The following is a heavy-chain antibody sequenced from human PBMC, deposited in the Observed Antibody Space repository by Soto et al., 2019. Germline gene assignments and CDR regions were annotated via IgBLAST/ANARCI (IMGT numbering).Heavy chain of an antibody. Sequence: QVQLVQSGAEVKKPGASVKVSCKASGYTFTSYGISWVRQAPGQGLEWMGWISAYNGNTNYAQKLQGRVTMTTDTSTRTAYMELRSLRSDDTAVYYCAKDSTTATPHNYFDYWGQGTLVTVS. J-gene: IGHJ4*02. CDR2: ISAYNGNT. CDR1: GYTFTSYG. CDR3: AKDSTTATPHNYFDY. V-gene: IGHV1-18*01. D-gene: IGHD2-21*02.